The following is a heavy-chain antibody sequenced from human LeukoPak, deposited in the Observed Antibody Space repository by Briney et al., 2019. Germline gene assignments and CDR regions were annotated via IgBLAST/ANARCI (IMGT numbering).Heavy chain of an antibody. V-gene: IGHV3-48*03. J-gene: IGHJ4*02. CDR3: ARVFLYRSSYGEYLDS. Sequence: GGSLRLSCAASGFTFSSYEMNWVRQAPGKGLEWVSYISTSGNSIYYADSVKGRFTISRDNAKNSLFLQMNSLRAEDTAVYYCARVFLYRSSYGEYLDSWGQGTLVTVSS. D-gene: IGHD5-18*01. CDR1: GFTFSSYE. CDR2: ISTSGNSI.